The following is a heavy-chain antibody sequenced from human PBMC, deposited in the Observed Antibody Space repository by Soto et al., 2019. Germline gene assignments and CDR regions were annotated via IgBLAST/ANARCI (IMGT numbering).Heavy chain of an antibody. CDR1: GSFISSHY. CDR2: IYYRGST. D-gene: IGHD2-8*01. V-gene: IGHV4-59*11. Sequence: SETLSLTGTVSGSFISSHYWSWIRQPPGKGLEWIGYIYYRGSTNYNTSIKSRVTISVDTSKNQFSLKLSSVTAADTAVYYCARDIMGTNYYYYGMDVWGQGSTVTVSS. CDR3: ARDIMGTNYYYYGMDV. J-gene: IGHJ6*02.